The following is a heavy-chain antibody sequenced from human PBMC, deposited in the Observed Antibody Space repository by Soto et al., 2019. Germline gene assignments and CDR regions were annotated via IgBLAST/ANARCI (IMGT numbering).Heavy chain of an antibody. CDR2: INPNSGGT. D-gene: IGHD2-21*01. Sequence: GASVKASCKAPGSSFTGYYMHWVRQAPGQGLEWMGWINPNSGGTHYAQKFQGRGNLTRDTSISTAYMELSRLRSDDTAVYYCARDPLYGDCGPSVNNWFDPWGQGTMVTVSS. V-gene: IGHV1-2*02. CDR1: GSSFTGYY. CDR3: ARDPLYGDCGPSVNNWFDP. J-gene: IGHJ5*02.